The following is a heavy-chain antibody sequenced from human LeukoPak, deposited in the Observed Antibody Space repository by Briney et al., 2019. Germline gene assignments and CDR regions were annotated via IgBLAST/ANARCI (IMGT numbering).Heavy chain of an antibody. V-gene: IGHV4-39*07. J-gene: IGHJ4*02. CDR1: GGSISSSSYY. Sequence: SETLSLTCTVSGGSISSSSYYWGWIRQPPGKGLEWIGNIYYSGSTYYNPSLKSRVTISVDTSKNQFSLKLSSVTAADTAVYYCARAQVAVADYSYYFDYWGQGTLVTVSS. CDR3: ARAQVAVADYSYYFDY. D-gene: IGHD6-19*01. CDR2: IYYSGST.